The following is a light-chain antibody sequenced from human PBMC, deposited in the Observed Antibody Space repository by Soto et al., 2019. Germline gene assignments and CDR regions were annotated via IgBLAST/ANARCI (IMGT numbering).Light chain of an antibody. J-gene: IGLJ1*01. Sequence: QSVLTQPRSVSGSPGQSVTISCTGTTSDVGVYNYVSWYQQHPGKAPKLIIYDVNKRPSGVPDRFSGSKSGNTASLTISGLQAEVEAGYYCCSYAGSYTYVFGTGTKVTV. CDR1: TSDVGVYNY. CDR2: DVN. V-gene: IGLV2-11*01. CDR3: CSYAGSYTYV.